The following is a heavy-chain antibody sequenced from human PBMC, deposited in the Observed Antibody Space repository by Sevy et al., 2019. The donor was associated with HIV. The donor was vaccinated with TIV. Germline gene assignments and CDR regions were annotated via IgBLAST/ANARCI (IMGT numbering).Heavy chain of an antibody. V-gene: IGHV3-21*01. CDR3: ARSRRAGTRDPFDY. D-gene: IGHD6-13*01. Sequence: GGSLRLSCAASGFSFSSYTMNWVRQAPGKGLEWVSSITPSSAYKYYSDSVKGRFIVSRDNAENSLYLQMNSLRAEDTALYYCARSRRAGTRDPFDYWGQGTLVTVSS. CDR2: ITPSSAYK. J-gene: IGHJ4*02. CDR1: GFSFSSYT.